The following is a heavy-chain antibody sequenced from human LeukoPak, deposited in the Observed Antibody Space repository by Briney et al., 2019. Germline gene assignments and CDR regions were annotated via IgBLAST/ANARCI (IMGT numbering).Heavy chain of an antibody. CDR3: AKLGNLGYCSATSCSGVQDY. D-gene: IGHD2-2*01. Sequence: GGSLRLSCAASGFTFSTYAMSWVRQVPGKGLKWVSKISQSGGTTYYADSVKGRFTISRDNFKNTLYLQMNSLRAEDTAVYYCAKLGNLGYCSATSCSGVQDYWGQGTLVTVSS. V-gene: IGHV3-23*01. CDR2: ISQSGGTT. J-gene: IGHJ4*02. CDR1: GFTFSTYA.